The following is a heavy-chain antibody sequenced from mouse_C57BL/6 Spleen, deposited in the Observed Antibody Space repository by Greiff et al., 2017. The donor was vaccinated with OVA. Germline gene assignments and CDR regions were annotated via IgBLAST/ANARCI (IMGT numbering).Heavy chain of an antibody. Sequence: VHVKQPGAELVKPGASVKVSCKASGYTFTSYWMHWVKQRPGQGLEWIGRIHPSDSDTNYNQKFKGKATLTVDKSSSTAYMQLSSLTSEDSAVYYCAMYYGSPYAMDYWGQGTSVTVSS. J-gene: IGHJ4*01. CDR1: GYTFTSYW. CDR3: AMYYGSPYAMDY. D-gene: IGHD1-1*01. CDR2: IHPSDSDT. V-gene: IGHV1-74*01.